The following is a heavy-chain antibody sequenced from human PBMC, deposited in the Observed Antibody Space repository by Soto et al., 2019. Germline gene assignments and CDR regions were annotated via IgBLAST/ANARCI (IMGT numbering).Heavy chain of an antibody. CDR3: ARVAHCRGGSCFSGDFDY. CDR1: GFTFSSYS. J-gene: IGHJ4*02. V-gene: IGHV3-48*01. Sequence: EVQLVESGGGLVQPGGSLRLSCAASGFTFSSYSMNWVRQAPGKGLEWVSYISSSSSTIYYADSVKGRFTISRDNAKNSLYLQMNSLRAEDTAVYYCARVAHCRGGSCFSGDFDYWGQGTLVTVSS. CDR2: ISSSSSTI. D-gene: IGHD2-15*01.